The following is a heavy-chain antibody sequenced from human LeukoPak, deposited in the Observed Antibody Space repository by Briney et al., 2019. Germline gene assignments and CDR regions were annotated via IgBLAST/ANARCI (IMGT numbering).Heavy chain of an antibody. Sequence: GRSLRLPCAASGFTFDDYAMHWVRQAPGKGLEWVSGISWNSGSIGYADSVKGRFTISRDNAKNSLYLQMNSLRAEDTALYYCAKDDSFDYWGQGTLVTVSS. CDR1: GFTFDDYA. CDR2: ISWNSGSI. V-gene: IGHV3-9*01. J-gene: IGHJ4*02. CDR3: AKDDSFDY.